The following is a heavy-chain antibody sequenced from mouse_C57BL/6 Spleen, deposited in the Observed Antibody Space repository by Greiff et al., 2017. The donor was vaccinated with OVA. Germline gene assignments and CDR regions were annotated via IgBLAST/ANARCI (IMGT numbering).Heavy chain of an antibody. CDR1: GFSLTSYA. V-gene: IGHV2-9-1*01. J-gene: IGHJ4*01. CDR3: ARRDGSSLSYAMDY. D-gene: IGHD1-1*01. Sequence: VKLVESGPGLVAPSQSLSITCTVSGFSLTSYAISWVRQPPGKGLEWLGVIWTGGGTNYNSALKSRLSISKDNSKSQVFLKMNSLQTDDTARYYSARRDGSSLSYAMDYWGQGTSVTVSS. CDR2: IWTGGGT.